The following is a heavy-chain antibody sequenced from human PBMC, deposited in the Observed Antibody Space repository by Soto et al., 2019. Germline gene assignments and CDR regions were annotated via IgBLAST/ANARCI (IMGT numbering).Heavy chain of an antibody. J-gene: IGHJ4*02. Sequence: ASVKVSCKASGYTYTSYGISWLRQAPGKGLEWMGWISAYNGNTNYAQKLQGRVTMTTDTSTSTAYMELRSLRSDDTAVYYCARESSSSCHDYWGQGTLVTVSS. D-gene: IGHD6-13*01. V-gene: IGHV1-18*01. CDR1: GYTYTSYG. CDR2: ISAYNGNT. CDR3: ARESSSSCHDY.